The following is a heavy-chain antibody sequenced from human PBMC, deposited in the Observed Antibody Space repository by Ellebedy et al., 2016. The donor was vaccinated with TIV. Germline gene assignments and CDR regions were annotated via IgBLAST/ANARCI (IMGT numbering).Heavy chain of an antibody. CDR3: ARGYYDSSGYTPDWYFDL. V-gene: IGHV1-69*13. J-gene: IGHJ2*01. D-gene: IGHD3-22*01. Sequence: AASVKVSCKASGYTFTSYYIHWVRQAPGQGLEWMGGIIPIFGTANYAQKFQGRVTITADESTSTAYMELSSLRSEDTAVYFCARGYYDSSGYTPDWYFDLWGRGTLVTVSS. CDR2: IIPIFGTA. CDR1: GYTFTSYY.